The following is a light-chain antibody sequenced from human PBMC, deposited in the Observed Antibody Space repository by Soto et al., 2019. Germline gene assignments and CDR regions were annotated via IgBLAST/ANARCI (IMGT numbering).Light chain of an antibody. J-gene: IGKJ2*01. CDR2: RAS. V-gene: IGKV3-20*01. Sequence: EVVLTQSPGTLSLSPGERATLSCRASQTVDSTYLAWYQQKPGQAPRLLIYRASSRAAGVPDRFSGSGSGTDFTLTISKLDPEDFAVYYCQQYDPSPPLYTFGQGTKLEIK. CDR3: QQYDPSPPLYT. CDR1: QTVDSTY.